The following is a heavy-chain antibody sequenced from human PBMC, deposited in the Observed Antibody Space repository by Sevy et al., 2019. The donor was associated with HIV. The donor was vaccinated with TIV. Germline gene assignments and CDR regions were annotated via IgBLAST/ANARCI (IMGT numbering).Heavy chain of an antibody. CDR3: AKDFTGFYGMDV. J-gene: IGHJ6*02. Sequence: GGSLRLSCAASGLTLSSCGMHWARQAPGKGLEWVVVISYDGSNKYYAESVKGRFTISRDTSKNTLYLQMNSLRAEDTAVYYCAKDFTGFYGMDVWGQGTTVTVSS. CDR1: GLTLSSCG. V-gene: IGHV3-30*18. CDR2: ISYDGSNK. D-gene: IGHD3-9*01.